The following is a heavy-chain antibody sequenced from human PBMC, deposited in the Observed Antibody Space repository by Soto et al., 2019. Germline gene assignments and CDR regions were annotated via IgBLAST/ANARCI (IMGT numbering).Heavy chain of an antibody. V-gene: IGHV3-30*03. CDR3: AIYIGQSPAPTDY. CDR2: ISYDGSNK. Sequence: PGGYLRLSWAASGGTFSHYGIHWGRQAPGKGLEWLAVISYDGSNKHYADSVKGRFTVSRDNSKNTLYLQMNSLRAEDTAVYFFAIYIGQSPAPTDYWCPGPLVTVFS. D-gene: IGHD5-12*01. CDR1: GGTFSHYG. J-gene: IGHJ4*02.